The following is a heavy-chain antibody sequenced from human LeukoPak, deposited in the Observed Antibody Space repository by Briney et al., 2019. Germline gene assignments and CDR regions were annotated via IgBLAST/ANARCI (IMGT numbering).Heavy chain of an antibody. CDR1: GFTFSSYA. D-gene: IGHD3-10*01. V-gene: IGHV3-30*04. CDR2: ISYDGSNK. Sequence: PGGSLRLSCAASGFTFSSYAMHWVRQAPGKGLEWVAVISYDGSNKYYADSVKGRFTISRDNSKNTLYLQMNSLRAEDTAVYYCAREGVIAATDYWGQGTLVTVSS. J-gene: IGHJ4*02. CDR3: AREGVIAATDY.